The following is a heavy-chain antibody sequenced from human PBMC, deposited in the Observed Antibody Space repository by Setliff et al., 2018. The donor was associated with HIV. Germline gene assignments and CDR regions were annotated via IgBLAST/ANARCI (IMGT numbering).Heavy chain of an antibody. CDR2: MHGSGNT. Sequence: ETLSLTCSVSGYSISRNYYWGWIRQSPGKGLEWIASMHGSGNTHYNPSLQSRITISVDTSKNQFSLKLNSVTAADTAVYYCTVYNTGSSKDHYWGQGTPVTVSS. J-gene: IGHJ4*02. CDR3: TVYNTGSSKDHY. V-gene: IGHV4-38-2*02. CDR1: GYSISRNYY. D-gene: IGHD2-8*02.